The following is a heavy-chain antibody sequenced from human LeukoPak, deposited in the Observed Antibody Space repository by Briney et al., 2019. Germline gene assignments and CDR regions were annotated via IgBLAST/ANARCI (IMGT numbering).Heavy chain of an antibody. CDR1: GFTFSSYW. CDR2: ISYDGSNK. CDR3: AKDSESGSYSPYDY. Sequence: GGSLRLSCAASGFTFSSYWMSWVRQAPGKGLEWVAVISYDGSNKYYADSVKGRFTISRDNSKNTLYLQMNSLRAEDTAVYYCAKDSESGSYSPYDYWGQGTLVTVSS. D-gene: IGHD1-26*01. J-gene: IGHJ4*02. V-gene: IGHV3-30*18.